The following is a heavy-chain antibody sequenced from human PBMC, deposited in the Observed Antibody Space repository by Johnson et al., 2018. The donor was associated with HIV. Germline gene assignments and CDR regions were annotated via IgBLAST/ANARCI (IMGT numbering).Heavy chain of an antibody. CDR2: IWYEGSNK. J-gene: IGHJ3*02. V-gene: IGHV3-33*06. CDR1: GFTFSSYG. D-gene: IGHD5-18*01. Sequence: QVQLVESGGGVVQPGRSLRLSCAASGFTFSSYGMHWVRQAPGKGLEWVAVIWYEGSNKYYADSVKGRFTISRDNSKNTLYLQMNSLRAEDTALYYCAKGEQVWSVASAFDIWGQGTMVTVSS. CDR3: AKGEQVWSVASAFDI.